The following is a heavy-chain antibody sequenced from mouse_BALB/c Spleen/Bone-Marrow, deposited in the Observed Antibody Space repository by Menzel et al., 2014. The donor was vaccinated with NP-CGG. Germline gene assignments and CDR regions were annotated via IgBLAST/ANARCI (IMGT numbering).Heavy chain of an antibody. J-gene: IGHJ1*01. CDR1: GFNIKDTY. D-gene: IGHD2-4*01. V-gene: IGHV14-3*02. CDR2: IYPGNVNT. Sequence: EVQLQQSGAELVKPGASVKLSCTASGFNIKDTYMHWVKQRPGQGLEWIGWIYPGNVNTKYNEKFKGKATLTADKSSNTAYMQLSSLTSEDSAVYFCARYYDYDWYFDVWGAGTTVTVSS. CDR3: ARYYDYDWYFDV.